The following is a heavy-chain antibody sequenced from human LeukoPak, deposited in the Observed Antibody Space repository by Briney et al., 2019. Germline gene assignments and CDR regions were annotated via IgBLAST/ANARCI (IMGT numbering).Heavy chain of an antibody. V-gene: IGHV3-7*03. CDR1: GFTLGDFW. J-gene: IGHJ4*02. CDR2: INQVGDSL. D-gene: IGHD2-21*01. CDR3: AREFVMEPKSSFDH. Sequence: PGGSLRLSCAASGFTLGDFWMSWVRQAPGKGLEWVANINQVGDSLSYVTSVRGRFTISRDNAKNALFLQVSSLRAEDTAIYYCAREFVMEPKSSFDHWGQGTLVTVSS.